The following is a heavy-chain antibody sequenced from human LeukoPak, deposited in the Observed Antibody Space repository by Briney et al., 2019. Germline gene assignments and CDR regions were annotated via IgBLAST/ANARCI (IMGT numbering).Heavy chain of an antibody. CDR1: GFSFRTYS. Sequence: GGSLRLSCVVSGFSFRTYSMNWVRQAPGKGLEWVSSIGNSGHTLYYADSVKGRFTISRDNSKNTLYLQMDSLRAEDTAVYYCAGGYEEENYWGQGTLVTVSS. V-gene: IGHV3-21*01. J-gene: IGHJ4*02. D-gene: IGHD3-16*01. CDR2: IGNSGHTL. CDR3: AGGYEEENY.